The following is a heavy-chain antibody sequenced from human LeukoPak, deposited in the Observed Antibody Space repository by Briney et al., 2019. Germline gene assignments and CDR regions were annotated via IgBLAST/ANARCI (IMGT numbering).Heavy chain of an antibody. CDR1: GFRFGSDW. CDR3: ARYYDTTVGDAFDI. J-gene: IGHJ3*02. Sequence: GRSLRLSCAASGFRFGSDWMSWVRQAPGKGLEWVANINPDGSEKYYVDSVKGRFTISRDNGKNSLYLQLNSLRAEDTAVYYCARYYDTTVGDAFDIWGQGTMVTVSS. D-gene: IGHD3-16*01. CDR2: INPDGSEK. V-gene: IGHV3-7*01.